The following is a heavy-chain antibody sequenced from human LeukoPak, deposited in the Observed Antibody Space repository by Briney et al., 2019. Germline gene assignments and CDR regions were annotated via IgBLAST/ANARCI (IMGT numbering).Heavy chain of an antibody. J-gene: IGHJ1*01. V-gene: IGHV3-74*01. CDR1: GFTFSSHW. CDR3: AKDDAWGRYQD. D-gene: IGHD3-16*01. Sequence: GGSLRLSCAASGFTFSSHWMHWVRQAPGKGLVWVSRINSDGSSTSYADSVKGRFTISRDNSKNTLYLQMSSLGAEDTAVYFCAKDDAWGRYQDWGQGTLVTVSS. CDR2: INSDGSST.